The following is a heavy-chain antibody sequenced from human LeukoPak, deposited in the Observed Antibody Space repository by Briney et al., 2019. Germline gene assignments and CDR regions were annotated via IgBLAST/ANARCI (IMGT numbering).Heavy chain of an antibody. Sequence: SETLSLTCTVSGGSVSSGSYYWSWIRQPPGKGLEWIGYIYYSGSTNYNPSLKSRVTISVDTSKNQFSLKLSSVTAADTAVYYCARDDYGMDVWGQGTTVTVSS. CDR3: ARDDYGMDV. J-gene: IGHJ6*02. CDR1: GGSVSSGSYY. CDR2: IYYSGST. V-gene: IGHV4-61*01.